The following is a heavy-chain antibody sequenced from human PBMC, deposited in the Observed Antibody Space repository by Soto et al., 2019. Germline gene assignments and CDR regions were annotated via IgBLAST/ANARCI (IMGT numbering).Heavy chain of an antibody. D-gene: IGHD1-26*01. V-gene: IGHV1-46*01. CDR3: ARDPRAGSYYDGGFS. CDR2: INPSGGRT. Sequence: QVQLVQSGAEVKKPGASVKVSCKASGYTFTSYYMHWVRQAPGQGREWMGIINPSGGRTSYAQKFQCRVTMTRDTSTSTVYMELSSLRSEDTAVYYCARDPRAGSYYDGGFSWGQGTLVTVSS. J-gene: IGHJ4*02. CDR1: GYTFTSYY.